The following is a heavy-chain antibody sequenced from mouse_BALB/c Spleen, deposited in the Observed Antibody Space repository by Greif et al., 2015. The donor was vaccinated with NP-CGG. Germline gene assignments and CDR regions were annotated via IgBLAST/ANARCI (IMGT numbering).Heavy chain of an antibody. D-gene: IGHD2-2*01. CDR2: INTSTGYT. CDR3: ARREVTTAY. CDR1: GYTFTSYW. Sequence: VQLQQSGAELAKPGASVKMSCKASGYTFTSYWMHWVKQRPGQGLEWIGYINTSTGYTEYNQKFKDKATLTADKSSSTAYMQLSSLTSEDSAVYYCARREVTTAYWGQGTLVTVSA. J-gene: IGHJ3*01. V-gene: IGHV1-7*01.